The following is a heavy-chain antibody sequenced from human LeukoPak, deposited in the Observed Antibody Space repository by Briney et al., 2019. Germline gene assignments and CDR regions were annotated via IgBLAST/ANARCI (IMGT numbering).Heavy chain of an antibody. V-gene: IGHV3-15*01. CDR1: RFTFSSYA. Sequence: GGSLRLSCAASRFTFSSYAMNWVRQAPGKGLEWVGRIKSKTDGGTTDYAAPVKGRFTISRDDSKNTLYLQMNSLKTEDTAVYYCTTEYITEDSSGYYRFDYWGQGTLVTVSS. J-gene: IGHJ4*02. CDR3: TTEYITEDSSGYYRFDY. CDR2: IKSKTDGGTT. D-gene: IGHD3-22*01.